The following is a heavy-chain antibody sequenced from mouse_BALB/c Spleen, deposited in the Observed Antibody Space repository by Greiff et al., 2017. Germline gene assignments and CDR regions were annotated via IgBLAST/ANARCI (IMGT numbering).Heavy chain of an antibody. CDR1: GYSITSDYA. D-gene: IGHD2-4*01. V-gene: IGHV3-2*02. J-gene: IGHJ2*01. Sequence: EVQLVESGPGLVKPSQSLSLTCTVTGYSITSDYAWNWIRQFPGNKLEWMGYISYSGSTSYNPSLKSRISITRDTSKNQFFLQLNSVTTEDTATYYCARGGLLDYWGQGTTLTVSS. CDR3: ARGGLLDY. CDR2: ISYSGST.